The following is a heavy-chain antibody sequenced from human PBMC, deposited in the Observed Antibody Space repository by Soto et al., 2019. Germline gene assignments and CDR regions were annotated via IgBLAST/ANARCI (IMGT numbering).Heavy chain of an antibody. CDR2: MNPNSGNT. CDR1: GYTFTSYD. V-gene: IGHV1-8*01. D-gene: IGHD3-3*01. CDR3: ARDKVLRFLEWSTNYKGMDV. Sequence: GASVKVSCKASGYTFTSYDSNWVRQATGQGLEWMGWMNPNSGNTGYAQKFQGRVTMTRNTSISTAYMELSSLRSEDTAVYYCARDKVLRFLEWSTNYKGMDVWGQRTTVTVCS. J-gene: IGHJ6*02.